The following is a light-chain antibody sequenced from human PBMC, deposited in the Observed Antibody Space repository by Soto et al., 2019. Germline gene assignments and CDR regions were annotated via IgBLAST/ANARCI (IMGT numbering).Light chain of an antibody. V-gene: IGKV1-39*01. CDR3: QQSYSTPYT. J-gene: IGKJ2*01. CDR2: AAS. CDR1: QTITTS. Sequence: DIQMTQSPSSRSASVGDRVTITCRASQTITTSLNWYQQKPGKAPKLLIYAASSLQSGVQSRFSGSGSGTDFTLTISSLQSEDSATYYCQQSYSTPYTFGQGTKLEIK.